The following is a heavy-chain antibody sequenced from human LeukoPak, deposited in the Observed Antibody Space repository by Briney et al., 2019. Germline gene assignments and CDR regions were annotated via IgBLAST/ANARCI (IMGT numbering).Heavy chain of an antibody. CDR2: IYYRGYT. D-gene: IGHD2-2*01. CDR3: ARDPGPYCTTTSCYVDY. Sequence: SETLSLTCTVSGASISSYYWSWIRQPPGKGLEWIGCIYYRGYTNYNPSLKSRVTMSVDTSKNQLSLKMSSVTAADTAVYYCARDPGPYCTTTSCYVDYWGRGTLVTVSS. CDR1: GASISSYY. J-gene: IGHJ4*02. V-gene: IGHV4-59*01.